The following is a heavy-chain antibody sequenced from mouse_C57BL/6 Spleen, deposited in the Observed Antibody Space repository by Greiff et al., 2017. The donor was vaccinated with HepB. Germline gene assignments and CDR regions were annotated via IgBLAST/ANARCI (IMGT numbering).Heavy chain of an antibody. CDR2: IYPGDGDT. D-gene: IGHD2-4*01. CDR1: GYAFSSYW. CDR3: AREGNDYKAWFAY. J-gene: IGHJ3*01. V-gene: IGHV1-80*01. Sequence: QVQLQQSGAELVKPGASVKISCKASGYAFSSYWMNWVKQRPGKGLEWIGQIYPGDGDTNYNGKFKGKATLTADKSSSTAYMQLSSLTSEDSAVYFCAREGNDYKAWFAYWGQGTLVTVSA.